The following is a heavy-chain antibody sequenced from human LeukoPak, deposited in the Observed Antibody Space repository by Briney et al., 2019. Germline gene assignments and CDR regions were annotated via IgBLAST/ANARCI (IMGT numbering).Heavy chain of an antibody. CDR2: IWSDGSKE. D-gene: IGHD3-10*01. Sequence: PAGGSLRLSCAASGFTFSGYGMHWVRQAPGKGLEWVAAIWSDGSKESYEDSVKGRFTISRDISKSTLYLLMNSLRAEDTAVYYCASFQDQYLWFGDFWGQGTLVTVSS. CDR3: ASFQDQYLWFGDF. J-gene: IGHJ4*02. CDR1: GFTFSGYG. V-gene: IGHV3-33*01.